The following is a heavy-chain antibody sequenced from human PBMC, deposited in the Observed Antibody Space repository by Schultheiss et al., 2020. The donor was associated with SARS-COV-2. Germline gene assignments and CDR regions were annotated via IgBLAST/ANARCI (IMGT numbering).Heavy chain of an antibody. D-gene: IGHD1-1*01. CDR1: GFTFSSYA. CDR2: ISYDGSNK. V-gene: IGHV3-30*07. J-gene: IGHJ4*02. Sequence: GGSLRLSCAASGFTFSSYAMHWVRQAPGKGLEWVAVISYDGSNKYYADSVKGRFTISRDNSKNTLYLQMNSLRAEDTAVYYCARDRLDDSPFDYWGQGTLVTVSS. CDR3: ARDRLDDSPFDY.